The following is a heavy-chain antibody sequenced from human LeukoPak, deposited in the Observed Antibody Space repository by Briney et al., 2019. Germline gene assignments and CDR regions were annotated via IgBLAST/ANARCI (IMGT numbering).Heavy chain of an antibody. CDR3: ARASTYYDILTGYRYYYYGMDV. J-gene: IGHJ6*02. D-gene: IGHD3-9*01. CDR2: IYYSGST. CDR1: GGSISNYY. Sequence: TSETLSLTCTVSGGSISNYYWSWIRQPPGKGLEWIGYIYYSGSTNYNPSLKSRVTISLDTSKTQFSLRLSSVTAVDTAVYYCARASTYYDILTGYRYYYYGMDVWGQGTTVTVSS. V-gene: IGHV4-59*01.